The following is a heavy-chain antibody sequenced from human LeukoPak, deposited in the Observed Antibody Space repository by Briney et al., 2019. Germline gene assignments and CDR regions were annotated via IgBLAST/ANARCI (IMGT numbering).Heavy chain of an antibody. J-gene: IGHJ4*02. CDR3: ASGLPSSGWYPLNTFDY. V-gene: IGHV1-8*01. D-gene: IGHD6-19*01. Sequence: GASVKVSCKASGYTFTSYDINWVRQATGQGLEWMGWMNPNSGNTGYAQKFQGRVTMTRNTSISTAYMELSSLRSEDTAVYYCASGLPSSGWYPLNTFDYWGQGTLVTVSS. CDR1: GYTFTSYD. CDR2: MNPNSGNT.